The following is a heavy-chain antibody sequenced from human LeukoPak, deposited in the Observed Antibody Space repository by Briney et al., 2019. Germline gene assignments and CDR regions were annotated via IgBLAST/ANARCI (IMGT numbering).Heavy chain of an antibody. V-gene: IGHV1-69*13. CDR2: IIPIFGTA. Sequence: SVKVSCKASGGTFSSYAISWVRQAPGQGLEWMGGIIPIFGTANYAQKFQGRVTITADESTSTAYVELSSLRSEDTAVYYCARDAGYSYNYYYYMDVWGKGTTVTVSS. J-gene: IGHJ6*03. CDR3: ARDAGYSYNYYYYMDV. D-gene: IGHD5-18*01. CDR1: GGTFSSYA.